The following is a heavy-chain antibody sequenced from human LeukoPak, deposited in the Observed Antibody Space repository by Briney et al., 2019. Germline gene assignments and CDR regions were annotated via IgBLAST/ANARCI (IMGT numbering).Heavy chain of an antibody. Sequence: ASVKVSCKASGYTFTGYYMHWVRQAPGQGLEWMGWINPNSGGTNYAQKFQGRVTMTRDTSISTAYMELSRLRSDDTAVYYCARGDYYDSSGYYYWGQGTLVTVSS. CDR2: INPNSGGT. V-gene: IGHV1-2*02. CDR3: ARGDYYDSSGYYY. D-gene: IGHD3-22*01. J-gene: IGHJ4*02. CDR1: GYTFTGYY.